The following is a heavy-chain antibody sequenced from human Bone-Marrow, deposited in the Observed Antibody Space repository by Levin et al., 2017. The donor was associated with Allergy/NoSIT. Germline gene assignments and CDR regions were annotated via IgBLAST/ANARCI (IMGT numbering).Heavy chain of an antibody. Sequence: SETLSLTCTVSGGSISDYYWSWIRQSPGTGLEWIGHIYYTGNTNYNPSLKSRVTISVDTSKNQFSLNLRSVTAADTAVYYCARETGIASSEGFDYWGQGTVVTVSS. D-gene: IGHD6-13*01. CDR3: ARETGIASSEGFDY. J-gene: IGHJ4*02. V-gene: IGHV4-59*01. CDR2: IYYTGNT. CDR1: GGSISDYY.